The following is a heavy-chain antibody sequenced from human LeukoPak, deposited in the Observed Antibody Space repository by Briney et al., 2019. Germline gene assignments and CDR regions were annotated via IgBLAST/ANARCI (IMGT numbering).Heavy chain of an antibody. Sequence: TGGSLRLSCAASGFTFSSYAMHWVRQAPGKGLEWVAVISHDGSNKYYADSVKGRFTISRDNSKNTLYLQMNSLRAEDTAVYYCARGPTTVNDAFDIWGQGTMVTVSS. V-gene: IGHV3-30*14. J-gene: IGHJ3*02. CDR3: ARGPTTVNDAFDI. CDR1: GFTFSSYA. D-gene: IGHD4-17*01. CDR2: ISHDGSNK.